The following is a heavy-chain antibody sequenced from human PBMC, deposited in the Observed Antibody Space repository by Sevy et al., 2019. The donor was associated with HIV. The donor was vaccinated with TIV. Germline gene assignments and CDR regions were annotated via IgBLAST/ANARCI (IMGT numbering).Heavy chain of an antibody. D-gene: IGHD6-6*01. CDR1: GFTFDDYG. CDR2: INWNGGSI. CDR3: ARESGYSSSPGAFDI. Sequence: GGSLRLSCAASGFTFDDYGMSWVRQAPGKGLEWVSGINWNGGSISYADSVRGRFTISRDNAKNSLYLQMNSLRAEDTAFYYCARESGYSSSPGAFDIWGQGTLVTVSS. V-gene: IGHV3-20*04. J-gene: IGHJ3*02.